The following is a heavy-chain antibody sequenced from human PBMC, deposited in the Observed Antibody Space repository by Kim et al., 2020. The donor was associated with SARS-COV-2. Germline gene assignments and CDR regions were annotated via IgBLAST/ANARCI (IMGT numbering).Heavy chain of an antibody. CDR3: ARHPVDTAMNGVIWWFDP. CDR1: GGSISSSSYY. J-gene: IGHJ5*02. Sequence: SETLSLTCTVSGGSISSSSYYWGWIRQPPGKGLEWIGSIYYSGSTYYNPSLKSRVTISVDTSKNQFSLKLSSVTAADTAVYYCARHPVDTAMNGVIWWFDPWGQGTLVTVSS. D-gene: IGHD5-18*01. V-gene: IGHV4-39*01. CDR2: IYYSGST.